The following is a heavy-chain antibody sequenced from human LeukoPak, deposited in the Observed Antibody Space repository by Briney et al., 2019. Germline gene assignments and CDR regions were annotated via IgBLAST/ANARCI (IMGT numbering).Heavy chain of an antibody. V-gene: IGHV4-34*01. J-gene: IGHJ4*02. CDR1: GGSFSGYY. Sequence: SETLSLTCAVYGGSFSGYYWSWIRQPPGKGLEWIGEINHSGSTNYNPSLKSRVTISVDTSKNQFSLKLSSVTAADTAVYYCARGRVRGVIYLYYFDYWGQGTLVTVSS. D-gene: IGHD3-10*01. CDR2: INHSGST. CDR3: ARGRVRGVIYLYYFDY.